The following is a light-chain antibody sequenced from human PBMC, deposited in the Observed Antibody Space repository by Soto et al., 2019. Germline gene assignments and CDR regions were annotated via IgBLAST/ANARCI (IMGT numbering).Light chain of an antibody. CDR2: RAS. V-gene: IGKV3-15*01. Sequence: EIVMTQSPATLSVSQGERATLSCRASQSVSNNLAWYQQKPGQAPRLLIYRASTRATGIPARFSGSGSGTEFTLTISSLQSEDFAVYYCQQYNNWPKMFGQGTKVDIK. J-gene: IGKJ1*01. CDR1: QSVSNN. CDR3: QQYNNWPKM.